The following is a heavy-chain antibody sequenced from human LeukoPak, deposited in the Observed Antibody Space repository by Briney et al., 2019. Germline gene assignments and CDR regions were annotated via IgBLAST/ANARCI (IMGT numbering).Heavy chain of an antibody. J-gene: IGHJ6*04. CDR2: INAGNGNT. CDR3: ASGRGYCSGGSCYSAYYYGMDV. CDR1: GYTFTSYA. D-gene: IGHD2-15*01. Sequence: ASVKVSCKASGYTFTSYAMHWVRQAPGQRLEWMGWINAGNGNTKYSQKFQGRVTITRDTSASTAYMELSSLRSEDTAVYYCASGRGYCSGGSCYSAYYYGMDVWGKGTTVTVSS. V-gene: IGHV1-3*01.